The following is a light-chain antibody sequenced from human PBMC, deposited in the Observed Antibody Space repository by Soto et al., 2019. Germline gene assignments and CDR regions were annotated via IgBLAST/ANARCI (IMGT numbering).Light chain of an antibody. CDR2: DVS. J-gene: IGLJ2*01. CDR3: CSFAGTYTVV. V-gene: IGLV2-11*01. CDR1: GSDVGGYDF. Sequence: QSALTQPRSVSGSPAQSVTISCTGTGSDVGGYDFVSWYQQHPGKAPELMIYDVSKRPSGVPDRFSGSKSGNTASLTISGLQTDDEADYYCCSFAGTYTVVFGGGTKLTVL.